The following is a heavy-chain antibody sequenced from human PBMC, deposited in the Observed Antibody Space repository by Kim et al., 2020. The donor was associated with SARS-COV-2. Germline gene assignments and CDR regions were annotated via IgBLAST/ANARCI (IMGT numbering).Heavy chain of an antibody. J-gene: IGHJ5*02. CDR3: ARVPVPYSSSSYWFDP. V-gene: IGHV1-3*01. CDR1: GYTFTSYA. Sequence: ASVKVSCKASGYTFTSYAMHWVRQAPGQRLEWMGWINAGNGNTKYSQKFQGRVTITRDTSASTAYMELSSLRSEDTAVYYCARVPVPYSSSSYWFDPWGQGTLVTVSS. D-gene: IGHD6-13*01. CDR2: INAGNGNT.